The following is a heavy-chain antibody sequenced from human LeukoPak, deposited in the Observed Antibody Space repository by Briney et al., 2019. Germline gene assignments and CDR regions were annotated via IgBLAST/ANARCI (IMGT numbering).Heavy chain of an antibody. CDR3: ARGYCSGGSCPFDY. CDR2: VSSNGVGT. D-gene: IGHD2-15*01. J-gene: IGHJ4*02. Sequence: GGSLRLSCAASGFTFSSSAMHWVRQAPGKGLEYVSSVSSNGVGTYYANSVKGRFTISRDNSKNTLYLQMGSLRAEDMAVYYCARGYCSGGSCPFDYWGRGTLVTVSS. V-gene: IGHV3-64*01. CDR1: GFTFSSSA.